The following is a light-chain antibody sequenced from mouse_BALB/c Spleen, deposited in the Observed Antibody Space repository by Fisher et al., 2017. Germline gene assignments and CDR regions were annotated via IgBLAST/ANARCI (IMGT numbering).Light chain of an antibody. CDR1: QSVDYDGDSY. V-gene: IGKV3-4*01. J-gene: IGKJ4*01. CDR3: QQWSSNPFT. CDR2: LAS. Sequence: DIVLTQTTASLAVSLGQRATISCKASQSVDYDGDSYMNWYQQKPGQPPKLLIYLASNLESGVPARFSGSGSGTSYSLTISRVEAEDAATYYCQQWSSNPFTFGSGTKLEIK.